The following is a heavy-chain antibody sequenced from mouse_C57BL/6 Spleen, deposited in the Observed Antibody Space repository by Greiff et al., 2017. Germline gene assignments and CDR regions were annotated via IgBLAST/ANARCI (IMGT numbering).Heavy chain of an antibody. Sequence: EVKLVKSGGGLVQPKGSLKLSCAASGFSFNTYAMNWVRQAPGKGLEWVARIRSKSNNYATYYADSVKDRFTISRDDSESMLYLQMNNLKTEDTAMYCCVRREFAYWGQGTLVTVSA. CDR2: IRSKSNNYAT. CDR1: GFSFNTYA. V-gene: IGHV10-1*01. J-gene: IGHJ3*01. CDR3: VRREFAY.